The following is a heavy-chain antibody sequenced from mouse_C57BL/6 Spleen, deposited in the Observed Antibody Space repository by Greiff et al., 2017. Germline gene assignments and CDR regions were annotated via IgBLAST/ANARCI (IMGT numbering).Heavy chain of an antibody. V-gene: IGHV1-64*01. CDR2: IHPNSGST. Sequence: QVQLQQPGAELVKPGASVKLSCKASGYTFTSYWMHWVKQRPGQGLEWIGMIHPNSGSTNYNEKFKSKDTLTVDKSSSTAYMQLSSLTSEDSAVYYCARGDYYGTFDYWGQGTTLTVSS. D-gene: IGHD1-1*01. J-gene: IGHJ2*01. CDR3: ARGDYYGTFDY. CDR1: GYTFTSYW.